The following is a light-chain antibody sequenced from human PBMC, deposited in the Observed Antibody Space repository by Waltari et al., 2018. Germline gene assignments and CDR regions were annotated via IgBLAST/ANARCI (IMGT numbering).Light chain of an antibody. V-gene: IGLV8-61*01. J-gene: IGLJ3*02. CDR3: LMYMGSGIWV. CDR2: KSN. CDR1: SASFPSTSY. Sequence: QTVVTQEPSLSVSPGGTVTLTCALSSASFPSTSYVHWYQQTPGQAPRTLIYKSNTRSSGVPDRFSGSTLGNKAALTITGAQADDESDYYCLMYMGSGIWVFGGGTKLTVI.